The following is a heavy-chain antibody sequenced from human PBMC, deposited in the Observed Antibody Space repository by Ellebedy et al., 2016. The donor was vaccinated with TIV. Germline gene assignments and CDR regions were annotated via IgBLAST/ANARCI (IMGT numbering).Heavy chain of an antibody. J-gene: IGHJ3*02. CDR3: ATSAWNGGAFDI. V-gene: IGHV1-3*01. D-gene: IGHD1-1*01. Sequence: FQGRVTITRDTSASTAYMELSSLRSEDTAVYYCATSAWNGGAFDIWGQGTMVTVSS.